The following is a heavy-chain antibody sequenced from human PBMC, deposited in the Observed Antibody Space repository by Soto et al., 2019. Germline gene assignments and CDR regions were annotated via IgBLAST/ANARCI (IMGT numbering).Heavy chain of an antibody. Sequence: SETLSLTCTVSGGSISSYYWSWIRQPPGKGLEWIGYIYYSGSTNYNPSLKSRVTISVDTSKNQFSLKLSSVTAADTAVYYCARANGDYVGAFDIWGQGTMVTVSS. D-gene: IGHD4-17*01. CDR1: GGSISSYY. CDR2: IYYSGST. CDR3: ARANGDYVGAFDI. J-gene: IGHJ3*02. V-gene: IGHV4-59*01.